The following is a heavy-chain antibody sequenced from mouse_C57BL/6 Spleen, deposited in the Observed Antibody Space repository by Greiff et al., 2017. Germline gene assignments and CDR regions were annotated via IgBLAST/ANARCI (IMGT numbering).Heavy chain of an antibody. D-gene: IGHD1-1*01. CDR2: IDPSDSYT. CDR1: GYTFTSYW. Sequence: QVQLQQPGAELVMPGASVKLSCKASGYTFTSYWMHWVKQRPGQGLEWIGEIDPSDSYTNYNQKFKGKSTLTVDKSSSTAYMQLSSLTSEDSAVYYCARNDYGSSYGGFDYWGKGTLVTVSA. CDR3: ARNDYGSSYGGFDY. J-gene: IGHJ3*01. V-gene: IGHV1-69*01.